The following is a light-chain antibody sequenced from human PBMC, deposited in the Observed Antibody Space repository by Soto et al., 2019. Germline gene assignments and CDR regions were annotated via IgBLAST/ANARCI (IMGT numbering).Light chain of an antibody. CDR2: AAS. V-gene: IGKV1-39*01. CDR3: QQYNSDPFT. CDR1: QSISSY. Sequence: DIQMTQSPSSLSASVGDRVTITCRASQSISSYLNWYQQKPGKAPKLLIYAASSLQSGVQSRFSGSGSGTDFTLTISSLQPDDFATYYCQQYNSDPFTFGGGTKVDIK. J-gene: IGKJ4*01.